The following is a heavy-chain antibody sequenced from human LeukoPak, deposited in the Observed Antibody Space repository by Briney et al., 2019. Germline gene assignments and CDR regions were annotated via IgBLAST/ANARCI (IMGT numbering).Heavy chain of an antibody. J-gene: IGHJ4*02. CDR1: GYTFIGYY. Sequence: ASVTVSCTASGYTFIGYYIHWVRLAPGQRLEWMGWINPISGGTNYAEKFQGRVTTTRDTSINTAYMEVTRLTSDDTAVYYCAREDGSFDYWGQGTLVIVSS. CDR3: AREDGSFDY. D-gene: IGHD5-24*01. V-gene: IGHV1-2*02. CDR2: INPISGGT.